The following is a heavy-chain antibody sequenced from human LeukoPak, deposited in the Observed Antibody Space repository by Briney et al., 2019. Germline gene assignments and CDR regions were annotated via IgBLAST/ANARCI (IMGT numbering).Heavy chain of an antibody. CDR1: GFSFSSFS. CDR2: ISYSGRYK. D-gene: IGHD1-26*01. V-gene: IGHV3-21*03. J-gene: IGHJ4*02. Sequence: GGSLRLSCAGSGFSFSSFSMTWVRQAPGNGLEWVSSISYSGRYKYYADIVKGRFTISRDNGKNSLYLQMNSLRGEDTGVYFCARGQYNGTWIRPLNFDYWGRGTLVTVSS. CDR3: ARGQYNGTWIRPLNFDY.